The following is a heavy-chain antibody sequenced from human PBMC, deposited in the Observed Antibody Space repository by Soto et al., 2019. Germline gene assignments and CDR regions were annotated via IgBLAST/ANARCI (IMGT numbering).Heavy chain of an antibody. CDR2: IYWDDDK. CDR1: GFSLTTSGVG. CDR3: AHRVLRAVFGLVTTTAIYFDF. J-gene: IGHJ4*02. V-gene: IGHV2-5*02. D-gene: IGHD3-3*01. Sequence: QITLNESGPPVVKPTETLTLTCTFSGFSLTTSGVGVGWVRQSPGKAPEWLAFIYWDDDKRYSTSLKSRLTITKYTSKNQVVLTMANVDPADTATSYCAHRVLRAVFGLVTTTAIYFDFWGQGTPVDVSS.